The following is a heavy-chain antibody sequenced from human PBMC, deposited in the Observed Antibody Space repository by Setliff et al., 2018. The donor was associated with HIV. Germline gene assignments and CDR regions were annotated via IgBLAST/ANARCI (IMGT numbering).Heavy chain of an antibody. D-gene: IGHD3-9*01. CDR1: GLTFDVYW. CDR2: MKEDGSEK. V-gene: IGHV3-7*05. Sequence: PGGSLRLSCVASGLTFDVYWMTWVRQVPGKGLEWVANMKEDGSEKYYVDSVAGRFTISRDNTKNSVYLQMSSLRSDDTAVYYCARSPPDGFFDYLLPPEYLDYWGQGTLVTVSS. J-gene: IGHJ4*02. CDR3: ARSPPDGFFDYLLPPEYLDY.